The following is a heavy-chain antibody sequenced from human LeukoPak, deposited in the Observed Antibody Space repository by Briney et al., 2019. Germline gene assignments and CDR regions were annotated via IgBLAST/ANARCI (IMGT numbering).Heavy chain of an antibody. Sequence: SETLSLTCSVSYGSISGSSYYCAWIRQPPGKGLEWIGSMYYSGSTYYNPSLKSRVTISVDTSKNQFSLKVNSVTAADTAVYYCARLGVVGATTASEDFDYWGQGTLVTVSS. CDR3: ARLGVVGATTASEDFDY. CDR1: YGSISGSSYY. J-gene: IGHJ4*02. CDR2: MYYSGST. D-gene: IGHD1-26*01. V-gene: IGHV4-39*01.